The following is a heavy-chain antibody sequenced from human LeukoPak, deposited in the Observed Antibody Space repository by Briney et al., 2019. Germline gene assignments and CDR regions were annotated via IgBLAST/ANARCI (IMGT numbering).Heavy chain of an antibody. CDR2: TNPNSGGT. V-gene: IGHV1-2*02. Sequence: ASVKVSCKASGYTFTGYYMHWVRQAPGQGLEWMGWTNPNSGGTNYAQKFQGRVTMTRDTSISTAYMELSRLRSDDTAAYYCARDKGWWLPDPLYYFDYWGQGTLVTVSS. D-gene: IGHD5-12*01. J-gene: IGHJ4*02. CDR1: GYTFTGYY. CDR3: ARDKGWWLPDPLYYFDY.